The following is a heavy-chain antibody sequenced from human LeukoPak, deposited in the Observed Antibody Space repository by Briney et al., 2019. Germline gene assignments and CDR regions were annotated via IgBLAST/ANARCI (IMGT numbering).Heavy chain of an antibody. D-gene: IGHD6-6*01. CDR1: GYSFTSYW. V-gene: IGHV5-51*01. Sequence: GESLKISCKGSGYSFTSYWIGWVRQMPGKGLEWIGIIFPGVSDTRYSPSFQGQVTISADKSIGTDYLQWSSLQASDTAMYYCARHLRARPFDYWGQGTLVTVSS. J-gene: IGHJ4*02. CDR3: ARHLRARPFDY. CDR2: IFPGVSDT.